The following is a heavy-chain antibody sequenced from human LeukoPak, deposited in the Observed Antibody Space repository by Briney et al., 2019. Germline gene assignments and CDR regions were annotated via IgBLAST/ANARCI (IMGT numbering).Heavy chain of an antibody. D-gene: IGHD3-10*01. J-gene: IGHJ4*02. V-gene: IGHV4-34*01. CDR3: ARAMVRGVING. Sequence: SETLSLTCAVYGGFFSGYYWSWIRQPPGKGLEWIGEINHSGSTNYNPSLKSRVTISVDTSKNQFSLKLSSVTAADTAVYYCARAMVRGVINGWGQGTLVTVSS. CDR2: INHSGST. CDR1: GGFFSGYY.